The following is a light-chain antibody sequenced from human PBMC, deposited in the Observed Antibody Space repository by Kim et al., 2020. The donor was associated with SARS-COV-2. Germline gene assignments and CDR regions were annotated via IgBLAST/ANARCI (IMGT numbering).Light chain of an antibody. J-gene: IGKJ2*01. CDR2: GAS. V-gene: IGKV3-20*01. Sequence: EIVLTQSPGTLSLSPGERATLSCRASQSVSSSYLAWYQQKPGQAPRLLIYGASSRATGIPDRFSGSGSGTDFTLTISRLEPEDFAVYYCQQYGSSLYTLGQGTKLVI. CDR3: QQYGSSLYT. CDR1: QSVSSSY.